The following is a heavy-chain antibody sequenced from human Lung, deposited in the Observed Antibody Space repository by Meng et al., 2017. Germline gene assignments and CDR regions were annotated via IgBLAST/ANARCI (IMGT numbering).Heavy chain of an antibody. D-gene: IGHD1-1*01. CDR1: GFTFTDYW. CDR2: INRDGTKP. V-gene: IGHV3-74*01. J-gene: IGHJ1*01. CDR3: TNDRLNH. Sequence: EVPVVESGGGVVPAGGSLRLSCSASGFTFTDYWMHWARQGPGRGLVLVSRINRDGTKPTYADSVKGRFTISRDNAKNTLYLQMNNLRAEDTAFYYCTNDRLNHWGQGALVTVAS.